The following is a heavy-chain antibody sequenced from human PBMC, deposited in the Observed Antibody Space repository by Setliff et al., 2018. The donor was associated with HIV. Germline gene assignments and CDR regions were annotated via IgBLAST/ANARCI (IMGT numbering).Heavy chain of an antibody. CDR1: GGAFSSYA. CDR3: ARRSRIAVAGRGYFDY. J-gene: IGHJ4*02. Sequence: SVKVSCKASGGAFSSYAISWVRQAPGQGLEWMGGIIPIFGTANYAQKFQGRVTIAADESTSTAYMELSSLRSEDTAVYYCARRSRIAVAGRGYFDYWGQGTLVTVSS. D-gene: IGHD6-19*01. V-gene: IGHV1-69*13. CDR2: IIPIFGTA.